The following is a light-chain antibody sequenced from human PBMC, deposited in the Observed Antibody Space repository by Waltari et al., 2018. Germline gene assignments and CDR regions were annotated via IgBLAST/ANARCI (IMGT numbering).Light chain of an antibody. J-gene: IGLJ3*02. V-gene: IGLV2-14*01. CDR2: EVT. CDR3: SSYTTFNTWV. Sequence: QSALTQPASVSGSPGQSITISCTGTSSDAGGYNRLPWYQHHPGKAPKLMIYEVTNRPSGVSSRFSGSKSGKTASLTISGLQAEDEADYYCSSYTTFNTWVFGSGTKLTVL. CDR1: SSDAGGYNR.